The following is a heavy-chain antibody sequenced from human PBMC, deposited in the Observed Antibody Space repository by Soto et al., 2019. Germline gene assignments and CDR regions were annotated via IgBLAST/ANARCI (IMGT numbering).Heavy chain of an antibody. V-gene: IGHV1-8*01. CDR3: AHRYYDFWSGFHSGYNWFDP. Sequence: ASVKVSCKASGYTFTSYDINWVRQATGQGLEWMGWMNPNSGNTGYARKFQGRVTMTRNTSISTAYMELSSLRSVDTATYYCAHRYYDFWSGFHSGYNWFDPWGQGTLVTVSS. J-gene: IGHJ5*02. CDR1: GYTFTSYD. D-gene: IGHD3-3*01. CDR2: MNPNSGNT.